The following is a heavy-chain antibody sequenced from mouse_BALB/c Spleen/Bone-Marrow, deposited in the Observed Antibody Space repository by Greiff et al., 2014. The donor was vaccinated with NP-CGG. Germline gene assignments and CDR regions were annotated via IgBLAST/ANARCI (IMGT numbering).Heavy chain of an antibody. CDR2: IYPGSGST. J-gene: IGHJ4*01. CDR1: GYTFTSYW. D-gene: IGHD1-1*01. Sequence: LKQSGSELVRPGASVKLSCKASGYTFTSYWMHWVKQRHGQGLEWIGNIYPGSGSTNYDEKFKSKGTLTVDTSSSTAYMHLISLTSEDSAFYYCTSYYYYAMDYWGQGTSVTVSA. CDR3: TSYYYYAMDY. V-gene: IGHV1S22*01.